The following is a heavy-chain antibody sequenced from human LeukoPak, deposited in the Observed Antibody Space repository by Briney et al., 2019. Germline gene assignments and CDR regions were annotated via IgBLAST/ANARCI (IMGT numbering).Heavy chain of an antibody. CDR1: GYTLTELS. CDR2: FDPEDGET. CDR3: ATQYYYDSSGYSRGWFDP. Sequence: ASVKVSCKVSGYTLTELSMHWMRQAPGKGLEWMGGFDPEDGETIYAQKFQGRVTMTEDTSTDTAYMELSSLRSEDTAVYYCATQYYYDSSGYSRGWFDPWGQGTLVAVSS. V-gene: IGHV1-24*01. J-gene: IGHJ5*02. D-gene: IGHD3-22*01.